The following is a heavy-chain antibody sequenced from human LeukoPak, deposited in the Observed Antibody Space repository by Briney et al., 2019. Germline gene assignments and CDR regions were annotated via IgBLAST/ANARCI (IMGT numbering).Heavy chain of an antibody. CDR3: ARDQGSGDANFDY. Sequence: SETLSLTCSVSGGSINNYYWNWIRQPPGKGLEWIGYIYYSGSTKYNPSLQSRVTMSIGTSKTQFSLKLDSVTAADTAVYYCARDQGSGDANFDYWGQGTLVTVSS. J-gene: IGHJ4*02. D-gene: IGHD4-17*01. V-gene: IGHV4-59*12. CDR1: GGSINNYY. CDR2: IYYSGST.